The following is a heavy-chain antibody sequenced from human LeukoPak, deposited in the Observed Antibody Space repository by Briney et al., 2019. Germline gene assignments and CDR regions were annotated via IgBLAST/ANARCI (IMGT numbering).Heavy chain of an antibody. CDR1: GYTFTSYA. CDR2: INEGNDNT. Sequence: ASVKVSCKASGYTFTSYAMHWVRQAPGQRLEWMGWINEGNDNTKYSQKFQGRVTITRDTSASTVYMEVSSLRSEDTAVYYCARPDTTMGSPFEYWGQGTLVTVSS. D-gene: IGHD5-18*01. J-gene: IGHJ4*02. V-gene: IGHV1-3*01. CDR3: ARPDTTMGSPFEY.